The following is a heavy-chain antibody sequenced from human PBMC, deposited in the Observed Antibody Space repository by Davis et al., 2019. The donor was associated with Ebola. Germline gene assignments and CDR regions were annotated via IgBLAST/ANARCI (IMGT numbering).Heavy chain of an antibody. CDR3: ARLAYYYDLGDY. J-gene: IGHJ4*02. D-gene: IGHD3-22*01. Sequence: KVSCKGSGYSFTSYWIGWVRHMPGKGLEWMGIIYPGDSDTRYSPSFQGQVTISADKSISTAYLQWSSLKASDTAMYYCARLAYYYDLGDYWGQGTLVTVSS. V-gene: IGHV5-51*01. CDR2: IYPGDSDT. CDR1: GYSFTSYW.